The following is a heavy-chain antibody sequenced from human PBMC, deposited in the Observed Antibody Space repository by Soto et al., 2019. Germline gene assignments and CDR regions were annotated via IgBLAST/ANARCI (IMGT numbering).Heavy chain of an antibody. CDR1: GFTFSSNY. V-gene: IGHV3-66*01. CDR2: IYSGGST. D-gene: IGHD1-26*01. J-gene: IGHJ3*02. CDR3: ARAPRGAYFHFDI. Sequence: EVQLVESGGGLVQPGGSLRLSCAASGFTFSSNYMSWVRQAPGKGLGWVSVIYSGGSTYYADSVKGRFTISRDNSKNTLYLQMNSLRAEDTAVYYCARAPRGAYFHFDIWGQGTMVTVSS.